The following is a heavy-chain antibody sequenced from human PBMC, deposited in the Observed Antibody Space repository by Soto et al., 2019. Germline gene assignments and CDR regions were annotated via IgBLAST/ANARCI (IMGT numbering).Heavy chain of an antibody. CDR1: VGSVSTYY. V-gene: IGHV4-59*02. J-gene: IGHJ3*02. Sequence: PSESLSLACTVSVGSVSTYYWNWIRQSPGKGLEWIGYIYRTGSTHYNPSLNSRAAISLGTSRNQFSLQLKSVTAADTAVYFCARQIGDDPFDIWGQGTMVTVSS. CDR2: IYRTGST. CDR3: ARQIGDDPFDI. D-gene: IGHD3-3*01.